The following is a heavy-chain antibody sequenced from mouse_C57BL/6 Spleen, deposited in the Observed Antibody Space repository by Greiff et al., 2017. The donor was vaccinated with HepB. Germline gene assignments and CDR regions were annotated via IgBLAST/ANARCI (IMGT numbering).Heavy chain of an antibody. CDR3: ARGVFRYCDV. V-gene: IGHV1-63*01. CDR1: GYTFTNYW. J-gene: IGHJ1*03. Sequence: QVQLQQSGAELVRPGTSVKMSCKASGYTFTNYWIGWAKQRPGHGLEWIGDIYPGGGYTNYNEKFKGKATLTADKSSSTAYMQLSRLTSEDSALYYCARGVFRYCDVWGKGTTVTVSS. CDR2: IYPGGGYT.